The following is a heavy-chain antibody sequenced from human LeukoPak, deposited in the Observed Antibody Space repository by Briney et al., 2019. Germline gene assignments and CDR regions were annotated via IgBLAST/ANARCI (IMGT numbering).Heavy chain of an antibody. CDR1: GGSISSYY. CDR3: ASRRDGYPYYFDY. Sequence: SGTLSLTCTVSGGSISSYYWSWIRQPPGKGLEWIGYIYYSGSTNYNPSLKSRVTISVDTSKNQFSLKLSSVTAADTAVYYCASRRDGYPYYFDYWGQGTLVTVSS. V-gene: IGHV4-59*01. CDR2: IYYSGST. J-gene: IGHJ4*02. D-gene: IGHD5-24*01.